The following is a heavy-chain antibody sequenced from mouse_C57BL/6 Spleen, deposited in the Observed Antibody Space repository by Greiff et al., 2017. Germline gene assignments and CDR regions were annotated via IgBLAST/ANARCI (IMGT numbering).Heavy chain of an antibody. D-gene: IGHD1-1*01. J-gene: IGHJ2*01. CDR3: AREVDYGSSDFDY. V-gene: IGHV1-52*01. Sequence: QVQLQQPGAELVRPGSSVTLSCKASGYTFTSYWMHWVKQRPIQGLEWIGNIDPSDSETHYNQKFKDKATLTVDKSSSTAYMKLSSLTSEDSAVYYCAREVDYGSSDFDYWGQGTTLTVSS. CDR2: IDPSDSET. CDR1: GYTFTSYW.